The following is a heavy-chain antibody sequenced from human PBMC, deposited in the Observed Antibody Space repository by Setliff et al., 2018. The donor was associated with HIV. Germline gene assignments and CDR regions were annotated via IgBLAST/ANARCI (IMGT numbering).Heavy chain of an antibody. D-gene: IGHD3-3*02. J-gene: IGHJ4*02. CDR1: GYPFADHY. Sequence: PKASVKVSCKSSGYPFADHYLHWVRQAPGQGLQWMGWINPRSGVTKYAQNFQGRFIMTTDTTINTAYMQLERLTSDDTALYYCARDSGTNDHFLSPYYGALDFWGLGTLVTVSS. CDR2: INPRSGVT. V-gene: IGHV1-2*02. CDR3: ARDSGTNDHFLSPYYGALDF.